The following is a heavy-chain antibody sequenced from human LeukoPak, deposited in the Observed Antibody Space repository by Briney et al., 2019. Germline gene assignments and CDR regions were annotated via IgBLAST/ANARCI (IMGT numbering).Heavy chain of an antibody. V-gene: IGHV3-48*01. CDR1: GFTFSSFS. CDR2: ISSSSSTI. D-gene: IGHD2-2*01. CDR3: ARDPTYCSSTSCYGENAFDI. J-gene: IGHJ3*02. Sequence: GGSLRLSCAASGFTFSSFSMNWVRQAPGKGLEWVSYISSSSSTIYYADSVKGRFTISRDNAKNSLYLQMNSLRAEDTAVYYCARDPTYCSSTSCYGENAFDIWGQGTMVTVSS.